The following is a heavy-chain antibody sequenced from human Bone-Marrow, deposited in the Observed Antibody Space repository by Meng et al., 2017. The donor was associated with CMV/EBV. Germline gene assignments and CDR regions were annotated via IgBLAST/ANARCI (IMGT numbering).Heavy chain of an antibody. D-gene: IGHD1-26*01. CDR1: GFTFSNYE. V-gene: IGHV3-48*03. J-gene: IGHJ6*02. Sequence: GGSLRLSCAASGFTFSNYEMNWVRQAPGKGLEWVSYISSSGTTIYYADSVKGRFTISRDNAKNSLYLQMNSLRAEDTAVYYCARDGLGATVAYYYGMDVWGQGTTVTVSS. CDR2: ISSSGTTI. CDR3: ARDGLGATVAYYYGMDV.